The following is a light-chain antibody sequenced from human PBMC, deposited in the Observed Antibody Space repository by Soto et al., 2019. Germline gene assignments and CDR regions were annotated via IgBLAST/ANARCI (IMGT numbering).Light chain of an antibody. CDR3: QQYYSTPRT. CDR1: QSLLFSSNNKNY. J-gene: IGKJ1*01. CDR2: WAS. Sequence: DIVMTQSPDSLAVSLGERATINCKSSQSLLFSSNNKNYLAWYQQKPGQPPKLLIYWASTRESGVPDRFSGSGSGTDFTLTISSLQAEDVAVYYCQQYYSTPRTFGHGTKVDIK. V-gene: IGKV4-1*01.